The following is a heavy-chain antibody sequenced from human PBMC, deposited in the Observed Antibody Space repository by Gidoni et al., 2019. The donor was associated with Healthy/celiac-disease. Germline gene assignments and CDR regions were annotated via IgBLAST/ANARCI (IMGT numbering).Heavy chain of an antibody. Sequence: EVQLVETAGGWVRPGESLRLYCAAPGFTVSCNYMSWVRQAAGKGLELFSVIYSVGSTYSADSVQGRVTISRDNSKNTRYLQMNSLRAEDTAVYYCARDLSACCGWSNLDYWGQGTLVTVSS. D-gene: IGHD6-19*01. CDR2: IYSVGST. CDR1: GFTVSCNY. CDR3: ARDLSACCGWSNLDY. J-gene: IGHJ4*02. V-gene: IGHV3-66*01.